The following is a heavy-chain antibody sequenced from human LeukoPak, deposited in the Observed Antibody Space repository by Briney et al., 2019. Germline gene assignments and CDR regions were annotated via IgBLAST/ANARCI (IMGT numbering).Heavy chain of an antibody. CDR2: IYYSGST. CDR3: ARDGEMATIESYFAY. CDR1: GGSISSNHYY. Sequence: SETLSLTCTVSGGSISSNHYYWGWIRQPPGKGLEWIGSIYYSGSTHYNPSLKSRVTISVDTSKNQFSLKLSSVTAADTAVYYCARDGEMATIESYFAYWGQGTLVTVSS. V-gene: IGHV4-39*07. D-gene: IGHD5-24*01. J-gene: IGHJ4*02.